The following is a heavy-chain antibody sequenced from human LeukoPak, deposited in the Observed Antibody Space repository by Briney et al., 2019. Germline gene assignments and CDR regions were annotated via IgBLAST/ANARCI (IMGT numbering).Heavy chain of an antibody. J-gene: IGHJ4*02. V-gene: IGHV3-11*01. CDR2: ISNSGSTI. Sequence: GGSLRLSCAASGFTFSDYYMTWIRQAPGKGLEWVSYISNSGSTIYYADSVKGRFTISRDNGKNSLYLQMNSLRAEDTAVYYCAREHTSGTYYIDYWGQGTLVTVSS. D-gene: IGHD1-26*01. CDR1: GFTFSDYY. CDR3: AREHTSGTYYIDY.